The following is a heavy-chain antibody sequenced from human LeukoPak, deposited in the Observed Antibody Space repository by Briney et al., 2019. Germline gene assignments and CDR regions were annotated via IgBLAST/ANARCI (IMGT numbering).Heavy chain of an antibody. CDR3: ARVEVAGLHYGVDV. CDR2: IIPIFGTA. V-gene: IGHV1-69*13. CDR1: GGTFSSYA. J-gene: IGHJ6*02. Sequence: GASVKVSCKASGGTFSSYAISWVRQAPGQGLEWMGGIIPIFGTANYAQKFQGRVTITADESTSTAYMELSSLRSEDTAVYYCARVEVAGLHYGVDVWGQGTTVTVSS. D-gene: IGHD5-18*01.